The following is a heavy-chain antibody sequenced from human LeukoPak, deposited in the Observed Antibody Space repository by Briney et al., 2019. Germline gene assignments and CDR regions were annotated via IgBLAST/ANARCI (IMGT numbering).Heavy chain of an antibody. CDR3: AKDRGVTIDYCYYYMDV. Sequence: PGESLKISCAASGFSFSTYAMTWVRQAPGKGLEWVSVISGRGDSTYYADSVKGRFSISRDNSKNTVYLQMNSLSAGDTALYYCAKDRGVTIDYCYYYMDVWGKGTTVTVSS. J-gene: IGHJ6*03. V-gene: IGHV3-23*01. CDR2: ISGRGDST. D-gene: IGHD4-17*01. CDR1: GFSFSTYA.